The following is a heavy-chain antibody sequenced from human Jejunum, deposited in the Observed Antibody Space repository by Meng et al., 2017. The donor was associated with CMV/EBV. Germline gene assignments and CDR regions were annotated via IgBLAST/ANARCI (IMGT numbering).Heavy chain of an antibody. D-gene: IGHD3-16*01. V-gene: IGHV3-11*01. CDR2: ISPSGSTL. CDR3: ASPPAGG. CDR1: GFTFSDYQ. J-gene: IGHJ4*02. Sequence: PGESLRLSCAASGFTFSDYQMSWIRQAPGKGLEWVAYISPSGSTLVYADSVKGRFTISRDNAKNSLYLQMNSLRPEDTATYYCASPPAGGWGQGTLVTVS.